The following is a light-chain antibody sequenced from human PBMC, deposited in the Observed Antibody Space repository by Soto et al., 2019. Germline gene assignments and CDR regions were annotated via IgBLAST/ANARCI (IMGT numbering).Light chain of an antibody. V-gene: IGKV1-5*03. J-gene: IGKJ5*01. Sequence: TQSPATLSASVGDRVTITCRASQNVENYLAWYQQKPGKAPKLLIYKASGLESGVPSRFGGSGYGTEFTLTISSLQPDDFATYYCQQYNSYSITFGQGTRLEIK. CDR3: QQYNSYSIT. CDR1: QNVENY. CDR2: KAS.